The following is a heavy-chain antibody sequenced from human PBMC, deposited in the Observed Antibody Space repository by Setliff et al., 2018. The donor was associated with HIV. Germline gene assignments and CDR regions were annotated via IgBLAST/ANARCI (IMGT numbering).Heavy chain of an antibody. CDR3: ARDRTFGSGFSSSWFYDY. Sequence: GGSLRLSCAVSGFTFISYGMYWVRQAPGKGLEWVAFIRYDGSYRYYVDSVKGRFTISRDNAKNSLYLQMNSLRAEDTAVYYCARDRTFGSGFSSSWFYDYWGQGTLVTVSS. CDR2: IRYDGSYR. CDR1: GFTFISYG. V-gene: IGHV3-30*02. J-gene: IGHJ4*02. D-gene: IGHD6-13*01.